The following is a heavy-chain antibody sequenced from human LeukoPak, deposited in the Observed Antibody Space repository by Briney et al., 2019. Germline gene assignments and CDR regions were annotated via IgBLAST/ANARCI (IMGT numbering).Heavy chain of an antibody. CDR2: ISPTGSST. Sequence: ASVKVSCKASGFTFTNYYMHWVRQAPGQGLEWMGLISPTGSSTNYAQKFRGRVTMTRDTSTTTLYMELRSLRSEDTAVYYCAREESGGDFDYWGQGTLVTVSS. D-gene: IGHD2-8*02. V-gene: IGHV1-46*01. J-gene: IGHJ4*02. CDR3: AREESGGDFDY. CDR1: GFTFTNYY.